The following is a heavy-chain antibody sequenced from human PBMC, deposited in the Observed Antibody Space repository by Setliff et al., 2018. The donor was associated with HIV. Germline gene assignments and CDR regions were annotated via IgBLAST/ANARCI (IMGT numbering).Heavy chain of an antibody. D-gene: IGHD6-6*01. Sequence: PSETLSLTYTVSGDSISNYHWSWIRQPPGKGLEFIGFFHYSGSPIYNSSLNSRVNISVDTSKNQFSLHLRSVTAADTAVYYCARSIARDYWYFSHWGRGTLVTVSS. CDR2: FHYSGSP. CDR3: ARSIARDYWYFSH. V-gene: IGHV4-59*01. J-gene: IGHJ2*01. CDR1: GDSISNYH.